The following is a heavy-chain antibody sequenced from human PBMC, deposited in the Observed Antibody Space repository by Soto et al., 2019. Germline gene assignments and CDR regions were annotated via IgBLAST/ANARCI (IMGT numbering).Heavy chain of an antibody. CDR3: ARVARYCTNGVCYPTYYYYGMDV. J-gene: IGHJ6*02. Sequence: GGSLRLSCAASGFTFSSYAMHWVRQAPGKGLEWVAVISYDGSNKYYADSVKGRFTISRDNSKNTLYLQMNSLRAEDTAVYYCARVARYCTNGVCYPTYYYYGMDVWGQGTTVTVSS. CDR2: ISYDGSNK. V-gene: IGHV3-30-3*01. D-gene: IGHD2-8*01. CDR1: GFTFSSYA.